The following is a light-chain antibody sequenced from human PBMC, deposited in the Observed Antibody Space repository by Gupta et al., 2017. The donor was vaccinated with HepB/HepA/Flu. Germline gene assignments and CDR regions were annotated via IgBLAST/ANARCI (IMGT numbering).Light chain of an antibody. J-gene: IGKJ5*01. Sequence: DLHMTQSPCSLSASFGDRVTITFRASQSISSYLNWYQQKPVQAPKLLIYAASSLQSGVPSRFSGSGSGTDFTLTISRQQPEDFATYNCKHSYSTPRITFGQGTRLENK. CDR3: KHSYSTPRIT. V-gene: IGKV1-39*01. CDR2: AAS. CDR1: QSISSY.